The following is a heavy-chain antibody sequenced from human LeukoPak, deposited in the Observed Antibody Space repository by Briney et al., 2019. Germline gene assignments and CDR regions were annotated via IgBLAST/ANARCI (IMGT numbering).Heavy chain of an antibody. J-gene: IGHJ4*02. CDR2: INIDERIT. Sequence: GGSLRLSCAASGFSFSTQRMHWVRQAPGKGLVWVSYINIDERITGYADSVKGRFTISRDNAKNTLYLQMNSLRAEDTAVYYCARGRGGSGNDYWGQGTLVTVSS. CDR1: GFSFSTQR. V-gene: IGHV3-74*01. D-gene: IGHD3-10*01. CDR3: ARGRGGSGNDY.